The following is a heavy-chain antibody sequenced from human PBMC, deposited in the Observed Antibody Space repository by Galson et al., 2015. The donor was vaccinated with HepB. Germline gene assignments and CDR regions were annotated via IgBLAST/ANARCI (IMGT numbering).Heavy chain of an antibody. CDR2: IDPGDSYT. J-gene: IGHJ3*02. CDR1: GYSFANYW. V-gene: IGHV5-10-1*01. D-gene: IGHD5-12*01. CDR3: ARLSVDIDSCDM. Sequence: QSGAEVKKPGESLRISCKGSGYSFANYWITWVRQMPGKGLEWMGRIDPGDSYTDYSPSFQGHVTISADKSISTAYLQWSSLKASDTAMYYCARLSVDIDSCDMWGQGTMVTDFS.